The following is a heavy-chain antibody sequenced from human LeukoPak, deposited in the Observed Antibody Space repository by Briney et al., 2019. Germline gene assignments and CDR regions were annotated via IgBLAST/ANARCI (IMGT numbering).Heavy chain of an antibody. Sequence: TSETLSLTCTVSGGSISSYYWSWIRQPAGKGLEWIGRIYTSVSTNYNPSLKSRVTMSVDTSKNQFYLKLSSVTAADTAVYYCARALVPYYDILTGYYKHPIDAFDIWGQGTKVTVSS. V-gene: IGHV4-4*07. J-gene: IGHJ3*02. CDR3: ARALVPYYDILTGYYKHPIDAFDI. D-gene: IGHD3-9*01. CDR1: GGSISSYY. CDR2: IYTSVST.